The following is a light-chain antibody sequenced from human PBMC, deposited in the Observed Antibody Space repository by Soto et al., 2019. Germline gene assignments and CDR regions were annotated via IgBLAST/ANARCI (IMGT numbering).Light chain of an antibody. CDR2: GAA. J-gene: IGKJ1*01. CDR1: QSVSSSY. CDR3: QQYGSSPTWT. V-gene: IGKV3-20*01. Sequence: EIVLTQSPGTLSLSPGERATLSCRASQSVSSSYLAWYQQKPGQAPRLLIYGAASRATGIPDRFSGSWSGTDVTLTIISREPEDFAVYYCQQYGSSPTWTFGQGTKVEIK.